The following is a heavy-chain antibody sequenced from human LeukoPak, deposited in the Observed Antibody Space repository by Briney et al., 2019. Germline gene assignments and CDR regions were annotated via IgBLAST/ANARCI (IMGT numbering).Heavy chain of an antibody. CDR2: ISGSGGST. CDR1: GGSSSGYY. CDR3: AKGKWSFGDIVVVPAAAPDY. D-gene: IGHD2-2*01. Sequence: PSETLSLTCAVYGGSSSGYYWSWIRQPPGKGLEWVSAISGSGGSTYYADSVKGRFTISRDNSKNTLYLQMNSLRAEDTAVYYCAKGKWSFGDIVVVPAAAPDYWGQGTLVTVSS. V-gene: IGHV3-23*01. J-gene: IGHJ4*02.